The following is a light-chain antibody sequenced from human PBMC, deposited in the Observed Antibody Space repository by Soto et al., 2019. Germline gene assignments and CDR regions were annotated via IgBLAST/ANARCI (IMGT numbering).Light chain of an antibody. CDR1: QSVSSN. CDR3: HQYTNWPSRT. V-gene: IGKV3-15*01. CDR2: GAS. J-gene: IGKJ1*01. Sequence: EIVMTQSPATLSVSPGERATLSCRASQSVSSNLAWYQQKPGQAPRLLIYGASTRATGIPARFSGSGSGTEFTLTISSLQSEDFAVYYCHQYTNWPSRTFGQGTKVEIK.